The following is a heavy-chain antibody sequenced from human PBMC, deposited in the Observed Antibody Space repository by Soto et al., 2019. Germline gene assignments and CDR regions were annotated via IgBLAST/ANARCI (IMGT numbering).Heavy chain of an antibody. CDR1: GGSISSGGYS. D-gene: IGHD4-17*01. V-gene: IGHV4-30-2*01. CDR3: ARGLTTVTTFAY. CDR2: IYHSGST. J-gene: IGHJ4*02. Sequence: QLQLQESGSGLVKPSQTLSLTCAVSGGSISSGGYSCNWIRQPPGKGLEWIGYIYHSGSTYYHPYLKRPVTISVDRSLQQSSLKLSSVTAAATAVYDCARGLTTVTTFAYWGQGTLVTVSS.